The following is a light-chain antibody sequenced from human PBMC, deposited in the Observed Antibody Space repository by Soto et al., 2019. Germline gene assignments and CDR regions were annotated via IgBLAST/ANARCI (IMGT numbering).Light chain of an antibody. J-gene: IGKJ1*01. CDR3: NQYINWPQA. V-gene: IGKV3-15*01. CDR1: ESVSSY. Sequence: ETLMTQSPATLSVSPGERATLSCSASESVSSYLAWYQQKPGQAPRLLIYGASARATGVPARFSGSVSGTDFTLIISSLQPEDFAVYYCNQYINWPQAFGQGTKVEIK. CDR2: GAS.